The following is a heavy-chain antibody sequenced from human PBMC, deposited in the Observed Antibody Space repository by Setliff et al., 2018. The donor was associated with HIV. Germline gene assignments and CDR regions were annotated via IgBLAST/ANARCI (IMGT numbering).Heavy chain of an antibody. V-gene: IGHV1-46*01. CDR3: ARSRSMDV. CDR1: GYTFTNYY. J-gene: IGHJ6*02. CDR2: INPTGHST. Sequence: GASVKVSCKASGYTFTNYYMHWVRQAPGQGLEWMGVINPTGHSTTYAQKFQGRVTFTSDTSATTAYMELSSLRSEDTAVYYCARSRSMDVWGQGTTVTVSS.